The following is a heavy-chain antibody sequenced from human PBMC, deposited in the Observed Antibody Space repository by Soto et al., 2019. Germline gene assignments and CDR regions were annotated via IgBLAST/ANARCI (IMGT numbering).Heavy chain of an antibody. CDR3: ARGSVAGVQGSVYDI. CDR2: ITAGSGYI. V-gene: IGHV3-21*06. CDR1: GFTLSSHS. J-gene: IGHJ3*02. Sequence: GGSLRLSCAASGFTLSSHSMTWVRQAPGKGLIWVSSITAGSGYIYYADSVRGRFTISRDNARNSLFLQMNSLTGEDTAVYYCARGSVAGVQGSVYDIWGQGTMVTVSS. D-gene: IGHD6-19*01.